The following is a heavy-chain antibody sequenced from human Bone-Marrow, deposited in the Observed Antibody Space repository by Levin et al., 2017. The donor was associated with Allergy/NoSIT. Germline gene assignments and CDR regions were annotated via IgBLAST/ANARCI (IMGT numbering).Heavy chain of an antibody. Sequence: GGSLRLSCVASGFRFSDYVMNWVRQAPGKGLEWVSVISGSGDNTYYADSVKGRFTISRATSKNTLYLQMNSLSAEDTAIYYCVRTPGAIVVTSYFDYWGQGTLVTVSS. CDR3: VRTPGAIVVTSYFDY. J-gene: IGHJ4*02. V-gene: IGHV3-23*01. CDR1: GFRFSDYV. CDR2: ISGSGDNT. D-gene: IGHD2-21*01.